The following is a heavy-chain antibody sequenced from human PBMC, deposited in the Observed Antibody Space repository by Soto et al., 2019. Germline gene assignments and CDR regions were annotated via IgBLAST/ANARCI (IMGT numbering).Heavy chain of an antibody. D-gene: IGHD3-22*01. CDR3: ARGENVTFYYDSSGYRTPFGY. Sequence: SETLSLSCAVYGGSFSGYYWSWIRQPPGKGLEWIGEINHSESTNYNPSLKSRVTLSVDTSKNQFSLKLSSVTAADTAVYYCARGENVTFYYDSSGYRTPFGYWGQGTLVTVSS. J-gene: IGHJ4*02. V-gene: IGHV4-34*01. CDR2: INHSEST. CDR1: GGSFSGYY.